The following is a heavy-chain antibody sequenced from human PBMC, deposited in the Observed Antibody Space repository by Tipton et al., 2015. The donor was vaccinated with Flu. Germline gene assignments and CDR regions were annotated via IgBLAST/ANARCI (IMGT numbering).Heavy chain of an antibody. CDR2: VYDSGTT. CDR3: ARARAPYYYYAMDV. J-gene: IGHJ6*02. Sequence: TLSLTCTVPGDSIKYYYWSWIRQSPGKGLEWIGYVYDSGTTSYNPSLKSRVTISVDTSKNQFSLRLSSVTAADTAVYYCARARAPYYYYAMDVWGQGTTVTVSS. CDR1: GDSIKYYY. V-gene: IGHV4-59*01.